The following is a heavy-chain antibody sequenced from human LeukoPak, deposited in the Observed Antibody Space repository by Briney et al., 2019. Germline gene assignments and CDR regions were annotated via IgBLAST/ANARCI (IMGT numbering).Heavy chain of an antibody. J-gene: IGHJ4*02. V-gene: IGHV3-23*01. Sequence: GGSLRLSCAASGFTFSSYAMSWVRQAPGKGLEWVSAISGSGGSTYYADSVKGRFTISRDNSKNTLYLQMNSLRAEDTAVYYCAKSYYYDSSGYYDYWGQGTLVTVSS. D-gene: IGHD3-22*01. CDR1: GFTFSSYA. CDR2: ISGSGGST. CDR3: AKSYYYDSSGYYDY.